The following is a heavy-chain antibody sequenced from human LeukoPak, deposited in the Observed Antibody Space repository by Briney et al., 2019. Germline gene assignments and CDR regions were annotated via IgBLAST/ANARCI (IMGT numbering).Heavy chain of an antibody. CDR1: GGSFSGYY. CDR3: AREGGDQQAAFDH. D-gene: IGHD2-2*01. J-gene: IGHJ5*02. V-gene: IGHV4-34*01. Sequence: PSETLSLTCAVYGGSFSGYYWSWIRQPPGKGLEWIGEINHSGSTNYNPSLKSRVTISVDTSKNQFSLKLSSVTAADTAVYYCAREGGDQQAAFDHWGQGTLVTVSS. CDR2: INHSGST.